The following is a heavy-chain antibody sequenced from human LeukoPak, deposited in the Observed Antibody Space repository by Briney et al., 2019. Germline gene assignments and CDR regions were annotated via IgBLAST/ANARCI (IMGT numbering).Heavy chain of an antibody. J-gene: IGHJ5*02. CDR1: GGTFSSYA. D-gene: IGHD1-26*01. CDR3: ARINGSYDWFDP. Sequence: SVKVSCKASGGTFSSYAISWVRQAPGQGLEWMGGIIPIFGTANYAQKFQGRVTITADESTSTAYMELSSLRSEDTAVYYCARINGSYDWFDPWGQGALVTVSS. V-gene: IGHV1-69*01. CDR2: IIPIFGTA.